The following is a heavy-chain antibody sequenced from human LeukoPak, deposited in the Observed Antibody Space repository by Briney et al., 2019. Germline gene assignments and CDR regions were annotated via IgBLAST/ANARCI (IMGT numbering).Heavy chain of an antibody. Sequence: GKSLRLSCAASGFTFSNYGMNWVRQAPGKGLEWVAVVSYDGVNNYYAESVKGRFTISRDNSRNTLYLQVNSLKAEDTAVYYCARSPIVVRPTYSYYYGMDVWGQGTTVTVSS. CDR2: VSYDGVNN. CDR3: ARSPIVVRPTYSYYYGMDV. V-gene: IGHV3-30*03. CDR1: GFTFSNYG. J-gene: IGHJ6*02. D-gene: IGHD2-15*01.